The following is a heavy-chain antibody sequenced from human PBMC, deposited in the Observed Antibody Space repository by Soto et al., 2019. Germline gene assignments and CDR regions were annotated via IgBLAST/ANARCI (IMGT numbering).Heavy chain of an antibody. D-gene: IGHD3-16*01. V-gene: IGHV4-30-2*01. Sequence: QLQLQESGSGLVKPSQTLSLTCAVSGGSISSGNSYAWSWIRQPPGKGLEWIGSISHTGRTSYNPSLKGRVTIADDKSKNQFSLKLSSVTAADMAVYYCARAVAPYLGTWFDPWGQGSLVIVSS. J-gene: IGHJ5*02. CDR3: ARAVAPYLGTWFDP. CDR2: ISHTGRT. CDR1: GGSISSGNSYA.